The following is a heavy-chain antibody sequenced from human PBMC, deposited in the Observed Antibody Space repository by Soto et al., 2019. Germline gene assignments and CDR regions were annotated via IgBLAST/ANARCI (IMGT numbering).Heavy chain of an antibody. CDR3: ARVVYSSSKRFLARWFDP. V-gene: IGHV4-30-4*01. CDR1: GGSISSGDYY. J-gene: IGHJ5*02. D-gene: IGHD6-6*01. Sequence: SETLSLTCTVSGGSISSGDYYLSWIRQPPGKGLEWIGYIYYSGSTYYNPSLKSRVTISVDTSKNQFSLKLSSVTAADTAVYYCARVVYSSSKRFLARWFDPWGQGTLVTVSS. CDR2: IYYSGST.